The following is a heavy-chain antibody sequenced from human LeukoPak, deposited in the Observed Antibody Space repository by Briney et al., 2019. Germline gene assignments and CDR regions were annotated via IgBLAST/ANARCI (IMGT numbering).Heavy chain of an antibody. CDR2: IKQDGSQK. Sequence: GGSLRLSCVVSGFTYSRYWMTWFRQAPGKGLEWVANIKQDGSQKNYVDSVKGRFTISRDNTKKSLYLQMNSLRGEDTAVYFCARGGTYDIWGQGTRVTVSS. J-gene: IGHJ3*02. V-gene: IGHV3-7*01. CDR1: GFTYSRYW. CDR3: ARGGTYDI.